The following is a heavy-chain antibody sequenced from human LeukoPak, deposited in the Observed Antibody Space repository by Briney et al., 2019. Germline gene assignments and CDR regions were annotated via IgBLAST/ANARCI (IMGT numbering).Heavy chain of an antibody. CDR3: ARGTYYYGSGSYAPY. V-gene: IGHV1-18*01. J-gene: IGHJ4*02. D-gene: IGHD3-10*01. Sequence: GASVKVSCKASGYTFTSYGISWVRQAPGQGLEWMGWISAYNGNTNYAQKLQGRVTMTTDTSTSTAYMELRSLRSDDTAVYYCARGTYYYGSGSYAPYWGQGTLVTVSS. CDR2: ISAYNGNT. CDR1: GYTFTSYG.